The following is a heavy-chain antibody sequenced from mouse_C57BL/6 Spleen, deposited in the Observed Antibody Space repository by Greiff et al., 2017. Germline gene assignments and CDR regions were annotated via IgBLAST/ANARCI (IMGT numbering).Heavy chain of an antibody. CDR2: IDPSDSET. J-gene: IGHJ1*03. Sequence: VQLQQSGAELVRPGSSVKLSCKASGYTFTSYWMHWVKQRPIQGLEWIGNIDPSDSETHYNQKFKDKATLTVDKSSSTAYMQLSSLTSEDSAVYYCARGFLYWYFDVWGTGTTVTVSS. CDR3: ARGFLYWYFDV. V-gene: IGHV1-52*01. CDR1: GYTFTSYW.